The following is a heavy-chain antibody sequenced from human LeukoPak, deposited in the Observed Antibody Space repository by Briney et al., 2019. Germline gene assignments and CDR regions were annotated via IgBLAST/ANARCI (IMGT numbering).Heavy chain of an antibody. J-gene: IGHJ4*02. CDR3: AKGYHADTATFDY. V-gene: IGHV3-9*01. D-gene: IGHD5-18*01. Sequence: GGSLRLSCAASGFTFDDYAMHWVRQAPGKGLEWVSGISWNSGSIGYADSVKGRFTISRDNAKNSLYLQMNSLRAEDTALYYCAKGYHADTATFDYWGQGTLVTVSS. CDR1: GFTFDDYA. CDR2: ISWNSGSI.